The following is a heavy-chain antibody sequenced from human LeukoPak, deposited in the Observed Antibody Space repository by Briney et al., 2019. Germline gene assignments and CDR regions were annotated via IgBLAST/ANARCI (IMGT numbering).Heavy chain of an antibody. Sequence: GASVKVSCKASGGTFSSYAISWVRQAPGQGLEWMGGIIPIFGTANYAQKFQGRVTITADESTSTAYMELSSLRSEDTAVYYCNLYDSSGYYYSLLDYWGQGTLVTVSS. CDR1: GGTFSSYA. V-gene: IGHV1-69*13. J-gene: IGHJ4*02. D-gene: IGHD3-22*01. CDR3: NLYDSSGYYYSLLDY. CDR2: IIPIFGTA.